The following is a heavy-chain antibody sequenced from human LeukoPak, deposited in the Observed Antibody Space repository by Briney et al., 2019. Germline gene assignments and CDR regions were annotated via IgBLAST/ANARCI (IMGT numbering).Heavy chain of an antibody. CDR1: GGSFSGYY. J-gene: IGHJ5*02. V-gene: IGHV4-34*01. CDR2: IYYSGST. CDR3: ARDPYCSGGSCYGPANWFDP. Sequence: SETLSLTCAVYGGSFSGYYWGWIRQPPGKGLEWIGSIYYSGSTYYDPSLKSRVTISVDTSKNQFSLKLSSVTAADTAVYYCARDPYCSGGSCYGPANWFDPWGQGTLVTVSS. D-gene: IGHD2-15*01.